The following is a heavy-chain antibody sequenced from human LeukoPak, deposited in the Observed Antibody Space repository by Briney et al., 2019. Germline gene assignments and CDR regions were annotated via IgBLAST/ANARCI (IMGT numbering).Heavy chain of an antibody. J-gene: IGHJ4*02. CDR2: IYYRGNT. Sequence: SETLSLTCTVSGGSISNSYWSWIRQPPGKGLEWLGYIYYRGNTKYNPSLKSRVTISVDTSKNQFSQKLSSVTAADTAVYYCARGPYYDSRGNYRASDSWGQGTLVTVSS. CDR3: ARGPYYDSRGNYRASDS. V-gene: IGHV4-59*01. D-gene: IGHD3-22*01. CDR1: GGSISNSY.